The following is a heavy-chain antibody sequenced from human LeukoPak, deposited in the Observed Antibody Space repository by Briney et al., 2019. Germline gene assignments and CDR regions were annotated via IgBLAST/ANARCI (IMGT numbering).Heavy chain of an antibody. CDR1: GYSISSGYY. CDR3: ARVLTGESGYYYYFGY. D-gene: IGHD3-22*01. J-gene: IGHJ4*02. CDR2: IYHSGST. V-gene: IGHV4-38-2*02. Sequence: SETLSLTCTVSGYSISSGYYWGWIRQPPGKGLEWIGSIYHSGSTYYNPSLKSRVTISVDTSKNQFSLKLSSVTAADTAVYYCARVLTGESGYYYYFGYWGQGTLVTVSS.